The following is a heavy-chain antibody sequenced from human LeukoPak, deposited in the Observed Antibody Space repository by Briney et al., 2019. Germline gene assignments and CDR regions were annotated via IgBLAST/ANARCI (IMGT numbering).Heavy chain of an antibody. Sequence: SVKVSCKASGGTLSSYAISWVRQAPGQGLEWMGGIIPIFGTANYAQKFQGRVTITADESTSTAYMELSSLRSEDTAVYYCARSFSGSYSDSAFDIWGQGTMVTVSS. J-gene: IGHJ3*02. CDR2: IIPIFGTA. CDR1: GGTLSSYA. D-gene: IGHD1-26*01. V-gene: IGHV1-69*13. CDR3: ARSFSGSYSDSAFDI.